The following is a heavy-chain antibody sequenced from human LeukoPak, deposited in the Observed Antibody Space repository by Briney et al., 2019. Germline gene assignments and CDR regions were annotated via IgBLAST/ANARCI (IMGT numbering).Heavy chain of an antibody. V-gene: IGHV3-7*03. CDR1: GFTFNNYW. CDR3: ARHHFSTPPSATVTVGVDV. D-gene: IGHD4-17*01. CDR2: IKQDGSGQ. J-gene: IGHJ6*04. Sequence: PGGSLRLSCAASGFTFNNYWMNWVRQAPGKGLEWVAIIKQDGSGQYYVDSVRGRFTISRDNAKNSLYLQMNSLRAEDTAVYYCARHHFSTPPSATVTVGVDVWGRGTTVTVSS.